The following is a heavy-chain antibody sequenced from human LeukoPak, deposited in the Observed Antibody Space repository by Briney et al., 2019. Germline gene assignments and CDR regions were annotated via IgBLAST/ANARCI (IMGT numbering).Heavy chain of an antibody. J-gene: IGHJ4*02. CDR1: GFTFSSYA. Sequence: GGSLRLSCAASGFTFSSYAMSWVRHAPGKGLEWVSAISGSGGSTYYADSVKGRFTISRDNSKNTLYLQMNSLRAEDTAVYYCASTRSRSSSWYSGYWGQGTLVTVSS. V-gene: IGHV3-23*01. CDR3: ASTRSRSSSWYSGY. CDR2: ISGSGGST. D-gene: IGHD6-13*01.